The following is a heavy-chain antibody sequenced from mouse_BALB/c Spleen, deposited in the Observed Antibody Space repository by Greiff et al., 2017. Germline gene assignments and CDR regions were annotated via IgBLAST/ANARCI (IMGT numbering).Heavy chain of an antibody. J-gene: IGHJ3*01. CDR3: ARNHFDGWFAY. CDR2: ILPGSSST. D-gene: IGHD2-2*01. Sequence: VQLQQSGAELMKPGASVKISCKATGYTFSSYWIEWVKQRPGHGLEWIGEILPGSSSTNYNEKFKGKATFTADTSSNTAYMQLSSLTSEDSAVYYCARNHFDGWFAYWGQGTLVTVSA. CDR1: GYTFSSYW. V-gene: IGHV1-9*01.